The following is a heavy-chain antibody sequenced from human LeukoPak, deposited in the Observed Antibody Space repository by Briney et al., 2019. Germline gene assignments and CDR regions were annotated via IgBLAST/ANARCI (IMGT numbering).Heavy chain of an antibody. CDR1: GYTFTNFE. V-gene: IGHV1-8*02. D-gene: IGHD2-15*01. CDR3: ARGYCSGGGCYTAEYLPH. Sequence: GASVKVSCKASGYTFTNFEINWVRQVAGQGLEWMGWMHPNSGETVNVQKFQGRVTMTRDISTSTAYMELTGLRSDDTAVYFCARGYCSGGGCYTAEYLPHWGQGTLVTVSS. CDR2: MHPNSGET. J-gene: IGHJ1*01.